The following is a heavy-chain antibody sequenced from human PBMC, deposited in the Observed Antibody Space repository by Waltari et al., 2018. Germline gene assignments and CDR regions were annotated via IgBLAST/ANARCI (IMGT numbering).Heavy chain of an antibody. J-gene: IGHJ4*02. CDR1: GFTFSNSA. V-gene: IGHV3-23*01. D-gene: IGHD3-16*01. CDR2: ISGMGAST. CDR3: AKVEGNGPLGIDY. Sequence: EVQLLESGGGLLQPGGSLRLSCAASGFTFSNSAMNWVRQAPGKGLQWVSSISGMGASTFYTDSVKGRFIISRDNSKNTLYLQMNSLRAEDTALYYCAKVEGNGPLGIDYWGQGTLVTVSS.